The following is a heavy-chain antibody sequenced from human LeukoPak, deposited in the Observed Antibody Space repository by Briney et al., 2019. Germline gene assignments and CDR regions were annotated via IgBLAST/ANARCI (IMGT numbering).Heavy chain of an antibody. CDR3: ARIYYSSSYDYWYFDL. Sequence: SETLSLTCTVSGGSISSGSCYWSWIRQPAGKGLEWIGRIYTSGSTNYNPSLKSRVTISVDTSKNQFSLKLSSVTTADTAVYYCARIYYSSSYDYWYFDLWGRGTLVTVSS. CDR1: GGSISSGSCY. D-gene: IGHD6-13*01. V-gene: IGHV4-61*02. J-gene: IGHJ2*01. CDR2: IYTSGST.